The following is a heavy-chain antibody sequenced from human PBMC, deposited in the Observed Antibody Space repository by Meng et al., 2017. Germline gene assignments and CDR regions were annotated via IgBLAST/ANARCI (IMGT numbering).Heavy chain of an antibody. CDR3: ATGYGDTDFDY. CDR2: IIPILGIA. D-gene: IGHD4-17*01. V-gene: IGHV1-69*04. J-gene: IGHJ4*02. Sequence: VQLVESGAEGKKPGSSVKVSCKASGGTFSSYAISWVRQAPGQGLEWMGGIIPILGIANYAQKFQGRVTITADKSTSTAYMELSSLRSEDTAVYYCATGYGDTDFDYWGQGTLVTVSS. CDR1: GGTFSSYA.